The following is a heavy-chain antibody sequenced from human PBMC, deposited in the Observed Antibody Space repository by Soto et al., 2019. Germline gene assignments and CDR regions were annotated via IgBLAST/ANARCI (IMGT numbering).Heavy chain of an antibody. J-gene: IGHJ4*02. Sequence: SETLSLTCAVYGGSFSDNYWSWIRQPPGKGLEWIGEISHSGSTNYNPSLKSRVTISVDTSKNQFSLKLTSVTAADTAVYYCARRGRFSGSYPFDYWGQGTLVTVSS. V-gene: IGHV4-34*01. D-gene: IGHD3-10*01. CDR2: ISHSGST. CDR3: ARRGRFSGSYPFDY. CDR1: GGSFSDNY.